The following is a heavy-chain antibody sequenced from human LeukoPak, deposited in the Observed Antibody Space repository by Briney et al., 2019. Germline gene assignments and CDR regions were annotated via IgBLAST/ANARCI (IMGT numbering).Heavy chain of an antibody. D-gene: IGHD3-10*01. J-gene: IGHJ4*02. CDR3: ARRDYGSGSYYPY. V-gene: IGHV5-51*01. CDR1: GYSFTTYW. Sequence: LGESLKISCQGSGYSFTTYWIGWVRQMPGKGLEWMGIIYPGDSDTRYSPSFQGQVTISADKSISTAYLQWSSLRASDTAMYYCARRDYGSGSYYPYWGQGTLVTVSS. CDR2: IYPGDSDT.